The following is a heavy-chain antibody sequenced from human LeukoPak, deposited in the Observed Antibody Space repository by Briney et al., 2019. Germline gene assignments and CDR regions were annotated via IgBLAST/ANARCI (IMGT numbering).Heavy chain of an antibody. J-gene: IGHJ6*02. CDR2: IIPILGIA. CDR1: GGTFSSYA. CDR3: ARDGYCSGGSCYGAEYYYYYYGMDV. V-gene: IGHV1-69*04. D-gene: IGHD2-15*01. Sequence: WASVKVSCKASGGTFSSYAISWVRQAPGQGLEWMGRIIPILGIANYAQKLQGRVTMTTDTSTSTAYMELRSLRSDDTAVYYCARDGYCSGGSCYGAEYYYYYYGMDVWGQGTTVTVSS.